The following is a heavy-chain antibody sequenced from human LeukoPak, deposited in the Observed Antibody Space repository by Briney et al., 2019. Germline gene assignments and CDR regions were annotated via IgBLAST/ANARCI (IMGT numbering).Heavy chain of an antibody. D-gene: IGHD3-22*01. V-gene: IGHV1-24*01. Sequence: ASVKVSCKVSGYTLTELSMHWVRQAPGKGLEWMGGFDPEDGETIYAQKFQGRVTITADESTSTAYMELSSLRSEDTAVYYCARDSDYYDSSYDAFDIWGQGTMVTVSS. CDR3: ARDSDYYDSSYDAFDI. J-gene: IGHJ3*02. CDR2: FDPEDGET. CDR1: GYTLTELS.